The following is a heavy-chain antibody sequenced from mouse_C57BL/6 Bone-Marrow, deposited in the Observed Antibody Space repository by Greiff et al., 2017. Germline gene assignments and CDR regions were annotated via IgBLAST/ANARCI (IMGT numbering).Heavy chain of an antibody. CDR2: ISSGGSYT. J-gene: IGHJ3*01. D-gene: IGHD2-1*01. Sequence: EVKLVESGGDLVKPGGSLKLSCAASGFTFSSYGMSWVRQTPDKRLEWVATISSGGSYTYYPDSVKGRFTISRDNAKNTLYLQMSSLKSEDTAMYYCASLIYYGNWFAYWGQGTLVTVSA. CDR3: ASLIYYGNWFAY. V-gene: IGHV5-6*01. CDR1: GFTFSSYG.